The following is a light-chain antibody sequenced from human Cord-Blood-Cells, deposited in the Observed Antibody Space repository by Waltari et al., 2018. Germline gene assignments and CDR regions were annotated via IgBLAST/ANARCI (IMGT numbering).Light chain of an antibody. CDR2: QDS. CDR1: KLGEKY. V-gene: IGLV3-1*01. Sequence: SYELTQPPSVSVSPGQTASITCSGDKLGEKYACWYQQKPGQSPGLVIYQDSKRPSGLPERFSGSNSGNTATLTISGTQAMDEADYYCQAWDSSTVVFGGGTKLTVL. J-gene: IGLJ2*01. CDR3: QAWDSSTVV.